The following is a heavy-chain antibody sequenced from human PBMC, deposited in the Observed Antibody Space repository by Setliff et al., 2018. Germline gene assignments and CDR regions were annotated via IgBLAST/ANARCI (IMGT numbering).Heavy chain of an antibody. D-gene: IGHD3-3*01. V-gene: IGHV3-48*01. CDR3: TRGTFSDFWSGDYYDY. J-gene: IGHJ4*02. CDR1: GITFRTYS. Sequence: GGSLRLSCAASGITFRTYSLNWVRQAPGRGLEWISFISSDSRTIYYTDSVKGRFTISRDNAKNSLDLQMNSLRAEDSAMYYCTRGTFSDFWSGDYYDYWGQGTLVTVSS. CDR2: ISSDSRTI.